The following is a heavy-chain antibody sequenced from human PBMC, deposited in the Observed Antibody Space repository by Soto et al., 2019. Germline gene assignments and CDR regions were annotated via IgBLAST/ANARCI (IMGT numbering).Heavy chain of an antibody. J-gene: IGHJ4*02. CDR3: AKTYYYDSSGYRGLDYFDY. CDR1: GFTFSSYA. V-gene: IGHV3-30-3*02. D-gene: IGHD3-22*01. CDR2: ISYDGSNK. Sequence: GGSLRLSCAASGFTFSSYAMHWVRQAPGKGLEWVAVISYDGSNKYYADSVKGRFTISRDNSKNTLYLQMNSLRAEDTAVYYCAKTYYYDSSGYRGLDYFDYWGQGTLVTVSS.